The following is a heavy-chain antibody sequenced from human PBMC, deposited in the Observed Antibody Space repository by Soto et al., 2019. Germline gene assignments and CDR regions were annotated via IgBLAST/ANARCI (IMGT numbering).Heavy chain of an antibody. CDR1: GFTFSNYW. D-gene: IGHD5-18*01. CDR3: TRGGYSNGYWYFDL. Sequence: EVQLVESGGGLVQPGGSLRLSCAASGFTFSNYWMHWVRQAPGKELVWVSRINSDATSTLYADSVKGRFTISRDNAKNTLYLQMNSLRAEDTAVYYCTRGGYSNGYWYFDLWGRGTLVTVSS. V-gene: IGHV3-74*03. J-gene: IGHJ2*01. CDR2: INSDATST.